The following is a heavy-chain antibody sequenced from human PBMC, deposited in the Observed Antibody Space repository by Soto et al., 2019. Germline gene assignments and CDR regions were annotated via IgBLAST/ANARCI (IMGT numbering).Heavy chain of an antibody. D-gene: IGHD2-21*02. CDR3: ASLYCGGDCYSEGWFDP. J-gene: IGHJ5*02. V-gene: IGHV4-30-2*01. CDR2: IYHSGST. Sequence: PSETLSLTCAVSGGSISSGGYSWSWIRQPPGKGLEWIGYIYHSGSTYYNPSLKSRVTISVDRSKNQFSLKLSSVTAADTAVYYCASLYCGGDCYSEGWFDPWGHGTLVTVSS. CDR1: GGSISSGGYS.